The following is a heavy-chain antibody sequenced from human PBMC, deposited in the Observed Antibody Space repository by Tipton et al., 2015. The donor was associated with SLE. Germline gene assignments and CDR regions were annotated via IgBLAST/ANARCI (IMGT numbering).Heavy chain of an antibody. J-gene: IGHJ2*01. CDR2: IDHSGVT. D-gene: IGHD6-13*01. V-gene: IGHV4-34*01. Sequence: TLSLTCAVYGRSFIGSYWTWIRQPPGKGLEWIGDIDHSGVTHYNQSLKSRVTISKDTSGKQFSLNLSSVTASDTAVYFCTSAEFSSNWYIYWHFDLWGRGTLGTVCS. CDR3: TSAEFSSNWYIYWHFDL. CDR1: GRSFIGSY.